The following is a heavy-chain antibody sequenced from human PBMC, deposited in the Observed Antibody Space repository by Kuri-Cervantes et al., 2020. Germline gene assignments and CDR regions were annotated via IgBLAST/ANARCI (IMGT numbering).Heavy chain of an antibody. CDR2: IIPIFDAT. V-gene: IGHV1-69*05. Sequence: SVKVSCKASGGTFNSYAINWVRQAPGQGLEWMGGIIPIFDATNYAQKFQGRVSIATDESTSTAYMQLSGLRSEDTAVYYCARVVVVDAFDIWGQGTMVTVSS. CDR1: GGTFNSYA. J-gene: IGHJ3*02. D-gene: IGHD2-21*01. CDR3: ARVVVVDAFDI.